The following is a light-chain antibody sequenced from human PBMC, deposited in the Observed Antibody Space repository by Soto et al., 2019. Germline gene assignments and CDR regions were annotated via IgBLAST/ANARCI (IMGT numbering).Light chain of an antibody. CDR3: QHSYSTHWT. CDR2: AAS. Sequence: DIQMTQSPSSLSASVGDRVTITCRASQSISSYLNWYQQKPGKAPKLLIYAASSLQSGVPSRFSGSGSGTDFTLTISSLQPEDFATYYCQHSYSTHWTFGQGTKLDIK. CDR1: QSISSY. J-gene: IGKJ1*01. V-gene: IGKV1-39*01.